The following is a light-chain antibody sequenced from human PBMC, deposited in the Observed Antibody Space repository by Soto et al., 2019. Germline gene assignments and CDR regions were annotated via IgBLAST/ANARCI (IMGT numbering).Light chain of an antibody. CDR2: AAS. J-gene: IGKJ5*01. CDR1: QNIDTC. Sequence: DIQMTQSPSALSASVGDRVTITCRASQNIDTCLSWYQQKPGKAPKVLIYAASNLQSGVPSRFSGSGSGTDFALTISSLQPEDFATYYCQQGYSTPITFGQGTRLEIK. CDR3: QQGYSTPIT. V-gene: IGKV1-39*01.